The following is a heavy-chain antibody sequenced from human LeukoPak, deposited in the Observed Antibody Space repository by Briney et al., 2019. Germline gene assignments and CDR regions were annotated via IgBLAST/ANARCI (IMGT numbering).Heavy chain of an antibody. CDR1: GGSISSYY. Sequence: SETLSLTCTVPGGSISSYYWSWIRQPPGEGLEWIGYIYTSGSTNYNPSLKSRVTISVDTSKNQFSLKLSSVTAADTAVYYCARHWELLEGDYYYYMDVWGKGTTVTVSS. CDR2: IYTSGST. D-gene: IGHD1-26*01. J-gene: IGHJ6*03. CDR3: ARHWELLEGDYYYYMDV. V-gene: IGHV4-4*09.